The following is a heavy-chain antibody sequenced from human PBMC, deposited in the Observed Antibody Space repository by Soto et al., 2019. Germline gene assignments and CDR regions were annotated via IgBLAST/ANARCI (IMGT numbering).Heavy chain of an antibody. J-gene: IGHJ5*02. CDR2: IYYSGST. D-gene: IGHD6-13*01. V-gene: IGHV4-59*01. CDR1: GGAISSYN. CDR3: ARVPIAAAGTPNWFDP. Sequence: ETLSLTCTVSGGAISSYNWSWIRQPPGKGLEWIGYIYYSGSTNYNPSLKSRVTISVDTSKNQFSLKLSSVTAADTAVYYCARVPIAAAGTPNWFDPWGQGTLVIVSS.